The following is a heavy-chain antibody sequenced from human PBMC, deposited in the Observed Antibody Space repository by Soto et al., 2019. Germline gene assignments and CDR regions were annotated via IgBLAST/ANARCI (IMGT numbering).Heavy chain of an antibody. J-gene: IGHJ4*02. V-gene: IGHV3-48*02. CDR3: ARVSTTREDDY. D-gene: IGHD1-26*01. Sequence: EVQLVESGGGLVQPGGSLRLSCAASGFTFSDYGVNWVRQAPGKGLEWISYISSGSDTIYYADSVKGRFTISRDNAKKSLFLQMTSLRDEDTAVYYCARVSTTREDDYWGQGTLVTVSS. CDR2: ISSGSDTI. CDR1: GFTFSDYG.